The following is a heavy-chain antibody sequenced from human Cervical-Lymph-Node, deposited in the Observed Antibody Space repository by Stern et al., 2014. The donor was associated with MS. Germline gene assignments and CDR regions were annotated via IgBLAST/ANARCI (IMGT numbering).Heavy chain of an antibody. V-gene: IGHV4-31*03. CDR1: RGYISRGGYY. D-gene: IGHD6-6*01. CDR3: ASLPSIVARSPGWD. J-gene: IGHJ4*02. Sequence: QVQLQESGPGLVKPSQTLSLTCTVSRGYISRGGYYRSWIRQHPGKGLEWIGYIYYSGTTYYNPALKSRVSILVDTSKNQFSLKLSSVTAADTAVYYCASLPSIVARSPGWDWGQGTLVTVSS. CDR2: IYYSGTT.